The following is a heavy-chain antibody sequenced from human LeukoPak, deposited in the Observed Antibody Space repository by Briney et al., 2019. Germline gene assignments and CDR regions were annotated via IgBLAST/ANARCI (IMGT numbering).Heavy chain of an antibody. CDR3: ARRGPRYSSSWYPNYYYYYYYMDV. J-gene: IGHJ6*03. Sequence: SETLSLTCAVYGGSFSGYYWSWIRQPPGKGLEWIGEINHSGSTNYNPSLKSRVTISVDTSKNQFSLKLSSVTAADTAVYYCARRGPRYSSSWYPNYYYYYYYMDVWGKGTTVTISS. V-gene: IGHV4-34*01. CDR2: INHSGST. D-gene: IGHD6-13*01. CDR1: GGSFSGYY.